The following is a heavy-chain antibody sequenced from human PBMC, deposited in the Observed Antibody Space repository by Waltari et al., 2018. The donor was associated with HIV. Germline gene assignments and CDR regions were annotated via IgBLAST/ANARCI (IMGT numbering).Heavy chain of an antibody. D-gene: IGHD6-13*01. Sequence: EVRLVESGGGLVQPGGSLRLYCAASGFPFSSSWLTWVRQAPGKGLEWVANIKEDGSEIHYVDSVKGRFTISRDNAKNSLYLQMNSLRAEDTAVYYCARRQQLTDWGQGTLVTVSS. CDR2: IKEDGSEI. CDR3: ARRQQLTD. J-gene: IGHJ4*02. V-gene: IGHV3-7*01. CDR1: GFPFSSSW.